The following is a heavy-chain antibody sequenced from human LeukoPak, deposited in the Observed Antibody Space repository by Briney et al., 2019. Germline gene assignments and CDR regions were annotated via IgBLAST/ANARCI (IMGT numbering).Heavy chain of an antibody. CDR2: INAGNGNT. J-gene: IGHJ4*02. D-gene: IGHD5-24*01. Sequence: ASVKVSCKASGYTFTSYAMHWVRQAPGQRLEWMGWINAGNGNTKYSQKFQGRVTITRDTSASTAYTELSSLRSEDTAVYYCASPSGGWGWLQFREKFSLDYWGQGTLVTVSS. CDR3: ASPSGGWGWLQFREKFSLDY. V-gene: IGHV1-3*01. CDR1: GYTFTSYA.